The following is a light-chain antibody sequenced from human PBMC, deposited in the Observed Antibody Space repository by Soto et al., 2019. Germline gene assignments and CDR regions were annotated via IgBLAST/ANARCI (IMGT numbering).Light chain of an antibody. J-gene: IGLJ1*01. CDR3: CSYAAGSTPYV. Sequence: QSVLTQPASVSGSRGQSITISCTGTSSDVGSYNLVSWYQQHPGKAPKLMIYEGSKRPSGVSNRFSGSKSGNTASLTISGLQADDEADYYCCSYAAGSTPYVFGTGTNV. CDR1: SSDVGSYNL. CDR2: EGS. V-gene: IGLV2-23*01.